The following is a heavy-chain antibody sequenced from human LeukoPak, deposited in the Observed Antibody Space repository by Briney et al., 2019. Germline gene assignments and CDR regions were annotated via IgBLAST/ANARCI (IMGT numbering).Heavy chain of an antibody. Sequence: GGSLRLSCVASGFTVSRNSMSWVRQAPGKGLEWVSVIYSGGTIYYADSVKGRFTISRDNSKNMLYLQMNSLRAEDTAVYYCARGRGDPHEYDYWGQGTLVTVSS. J-gene: IGHJ4*02. CDR3: ARGRGDPHEYDY. V-gene: IGHV3-66*01. D-gene: IGHD3-10*01. CDR2: IYSGGTI. CDR1: GFTVSRNS.